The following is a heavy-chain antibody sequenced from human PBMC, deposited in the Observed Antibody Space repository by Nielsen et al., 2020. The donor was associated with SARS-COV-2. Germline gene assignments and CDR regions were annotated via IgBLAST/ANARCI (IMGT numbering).Heavy chain of an antibody. D-gene: IGHD1-7*01. CDR3: ARAQNWNYLSSVDY. CDR1: GYTLTSYA. V-gene: IGHV7-4-1*02. CDR2: INTNTGNP. Sequence: ASVKVSCKASGYTLTSYAMNWVRQAPGQGLEWMGWINTNTGNPTYAQGFTGRFVFSLDTSVSTAYLQISSLKAEDTAVYYCARAQNWNYLSSVDYWGQGTLVTVSA. J-gene: IGHJ4*02.